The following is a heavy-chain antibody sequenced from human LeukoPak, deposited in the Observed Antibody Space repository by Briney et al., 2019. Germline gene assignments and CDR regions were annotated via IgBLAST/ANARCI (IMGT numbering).Heavy chain of an antibody. CDR3: AKEPVDYYDSSTVDY. D-gene: IGHD3-22*01. CDR1: GFTFSSYG. J-gene: IGHJ4*02. Sequence: GGSLRLSCAASGFTFSSYGMSWVRQAPGKGLEWVSGISGSGGSTYYADSVKGRFTISRDNSENTLYLQMNSLRAEDTAIYYCAKEPVDYYDSSTVDYWGQGTLVTVSS. V-gene: IGHV3-23*01. CDR2: ISGSGGST.